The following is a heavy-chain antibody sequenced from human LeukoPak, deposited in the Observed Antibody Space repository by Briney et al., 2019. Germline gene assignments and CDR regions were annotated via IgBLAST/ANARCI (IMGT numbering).Heavy chain of an antibody. CDR2: INPNSGGT. V-gene: IGHV1-2*06. CDR3: ARDRAYGSGSYGGY. J-gene: IGHJ4*02. CDR1: GYTFTGYY. D-gene: IGHD3-10*01. Sequence: ASVRVSCKASGYTFTGYYMHWVRQAPGQGLEWMGRINPNSGGTNYAQKLQGRVTMTRDTSISTAYMELSRLRSDDTAVYYCARDRAYGSGSYGGYWGQGTLVTVSS.